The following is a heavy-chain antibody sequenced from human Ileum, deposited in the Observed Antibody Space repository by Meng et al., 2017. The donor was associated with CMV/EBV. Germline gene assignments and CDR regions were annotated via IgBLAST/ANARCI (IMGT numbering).Heavy chain of an antibody. Sequence: SQTLSLTCAISGDSVSSNSAAWTWIRQSPSRGLEWLGRTYYRSKWYNEYALSVKSRITINPDTSKNQFSLQLNSVNPEDTAVYYCARQFASTFGYWGQGTLVTVSS. D-gene: IGHD2-2*01. V-gene: IGHV6-1*01. CDR2: TYYRSKWYN. J-gene: IGHJ4*02. CDR1: GDSVSSNSAA. CDR3: ARQFASTFGY.